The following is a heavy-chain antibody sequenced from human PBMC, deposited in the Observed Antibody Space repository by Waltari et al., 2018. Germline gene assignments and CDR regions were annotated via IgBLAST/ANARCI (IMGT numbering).Heavy chain of an antibody. CDR3: ATGRNSATSYYYYYYMDV. CDR1: GYTFTDYY. V-gene: IGHV1-69-2*01. J-gene: IGHJ6*03. CDR2: VDPEDGET. D-gene: IGHD4-4*01. Sequence: EVQLVQSGAEVKKPGATVKISCKVSGYTFTDYYMHWVQQAPGKGLEWMGLVDPEDGETIYAEKFQGRVTITADTSTDTAYMELSSLRSEDTAVYYCATGRNSATSYYYYYYMDVWGKRTTVTVSS.